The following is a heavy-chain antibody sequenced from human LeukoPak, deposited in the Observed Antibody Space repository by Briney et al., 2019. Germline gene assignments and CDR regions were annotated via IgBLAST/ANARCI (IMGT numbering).Heavy chain of an antibody. CDR3: AREGYYDSSGYYET. Sequence: SETLSLTCTVSGGSISSYYWSWIRQPPGKGLEWIGYIYYSGSTNYNPSLKSRVTISVDTSKNQFSLKLSSVTAADTAVYYCAREGYYDSSGYYETWGQGTLVTVSS. CDR1: GGSISSYY. J-gene: IGHJ5*02. V-gene: IGHV4-59*01. D-gene: IGHD3-22*01. CDR2: IYYSGST.